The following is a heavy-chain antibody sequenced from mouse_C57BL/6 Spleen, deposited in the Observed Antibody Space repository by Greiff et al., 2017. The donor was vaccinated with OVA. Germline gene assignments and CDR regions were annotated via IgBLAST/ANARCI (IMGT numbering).Heavy chain of an antibody. CDR1: GFNIKDYY. V-gene: IGHV14-1*01. CDR3: TQTAQATLGFDY. CDR2: IDPEDGDT. D-gene: IGHD3-2*02. Sequence: VQLQQSGAELVRPGASVKLSCTASGFNIKDYYMHWVKQRPEQGLEWIGRIDPEDGDTEYALKFQGKATMTADTASNTAYLQLSSLTSEDTAVYYCTQTAQATLGFDYWGQGTTLTVSS. J-gene: IGHJ2*01.